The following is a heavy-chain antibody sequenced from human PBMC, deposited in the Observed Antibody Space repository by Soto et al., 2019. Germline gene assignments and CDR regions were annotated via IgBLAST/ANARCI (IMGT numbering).Heavy chain of an antibody. CDR3: ARLRGSPHY. Sequence: GSLRLSCAASGFTFSSYEMNWVRQAPGKGLEWVSYIGSSGSTIYYADSVKGLFTISRDNAKNSLYLQMNSLRAEDTAVYYCARLRGSPHYWGQGTLVTVSS. J-gene: IGHJ4*02. V-gene: IGHV3-48*03. CDR1: GFTFSSYE. CDR2: IGSSGSTI. D-gene: IGHD4-17*01.